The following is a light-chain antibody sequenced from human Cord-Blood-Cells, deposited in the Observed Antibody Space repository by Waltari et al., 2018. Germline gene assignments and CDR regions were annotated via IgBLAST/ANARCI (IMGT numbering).Light chain of an antibody. CDR2: DGS. J-gene: IGLJ3*02. V-gene: IGLV2-14*03. CDR1: SSYVGGYNY. Sequence: QSALTQPASVSGSPGQSITISCTGTSSYVGGYNYVSWYQQHPGKAPKLMIYDGSNRPSGVSNRFSGSKSGNTASLTISGLQAEDEADYYCSSYTSSSTRVFGGGTKLTVL. CDR3: SSYTSSSTRV.